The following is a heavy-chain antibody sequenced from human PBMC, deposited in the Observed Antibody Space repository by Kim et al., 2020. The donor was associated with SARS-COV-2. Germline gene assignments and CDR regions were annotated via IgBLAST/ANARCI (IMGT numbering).Heavy chain of an antibody. CDR1: GFTFRTYW. Sequence: GGSLRLSCVASGFTFRTYWMHWVRQAPGGGLVWLSRINTDESRTDYADSVRGRFTISRDNARDTLYLEMHNLRPEDTAVYYCARDGFSNNRYDNWGQGT. J-gene: IGHJ4*02. D-gene: IGHD1-1*01. CDR2: INTDESRT. V-gene: IGHV3-74*01. CDR3: ARDGFSNNRYDN.